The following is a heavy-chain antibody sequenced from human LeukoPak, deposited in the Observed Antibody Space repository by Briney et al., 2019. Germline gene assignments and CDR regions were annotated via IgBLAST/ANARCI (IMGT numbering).Heavy chain of an antibody. D-gene: IGHD3-10*01. CDR2: MRYDGSNK. J-gene: IGHJ6*03. Sequence: GGSLRLSCAASGFTFSSYGMHWVRQAPGKGLEWVAFMRYDGSNKYYADSVKGRFTISRDNSKNTLYLQMNSLRAEDTAVYYCAKDGEVSNSYYYYMDVWGKGTTVTVSS. CDR1: GFTFSSYG. V-gene: IGHV3-30*02. CDR3: AKDGEVSNSYYYYMDV.